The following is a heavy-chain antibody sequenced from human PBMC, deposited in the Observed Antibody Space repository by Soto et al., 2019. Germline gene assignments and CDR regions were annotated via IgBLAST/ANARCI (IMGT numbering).Heavy chain of an antibody. J-gene: IGHJ4*02. V-gene: IGHV3-30*18. CDR1: GFTFSSYG. CDR3: AKDLSDQGIAAAASLPEYQYFDY. CDR2: ISYDGSNK. Sequence: GGSLRLSCAASGFTFSSYGMHWVRQAPGKGLEWVAVISYDGSNKYYADSVKGRFTISRDNSKNTLYLQMNSLRAEDTAVYYCAKDLSDQGIAAAASLPEYQYFDYWGQGTLVTVSS. D-gene: IGHD6-13*01.